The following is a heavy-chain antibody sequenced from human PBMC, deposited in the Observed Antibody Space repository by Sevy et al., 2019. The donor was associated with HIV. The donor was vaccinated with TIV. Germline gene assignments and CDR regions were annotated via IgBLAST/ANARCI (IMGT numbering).Heavy chain of an antibody. CDR3: ARVPTYYYGSATYFDY. V-gene: IGHV1-18*01. CDR2: IGIYNGNA. CDR1: GYTFASNG. J-gene: IGHJ4*02. D-gene: IGHD3-10*01. Sequence: ASVKVSCKASGYTFASNGISWVRQAPGQGLEWMGWIGIYNGNAKTAQKFQGRVTMTTATSTSTAYMELGSLRSDDTAVYYCARVPTYYYGSATYFDYWGQGTLVTVSS.